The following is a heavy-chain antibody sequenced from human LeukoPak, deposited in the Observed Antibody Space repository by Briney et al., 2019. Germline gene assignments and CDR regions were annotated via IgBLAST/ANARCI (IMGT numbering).Heavy chain of an antibody. Sequence: SQTLSHTSAIAGDSVSSTNAAWSWTRQHPSRGLEWLGCTHYKSKWSTDSGLYVRGRITINPDTSKEQFFLQVNSVPTDDTAVYYSARSRSAPIGSSCYYYVDVWGKGTTVTVSS. J-gene: IGHJ6*03. D-gene: IGHD3-10*01. CDR1: GDSVSSTNAA. CDR3: ARSRSAPIGSSCYYYVDV. V-gene: IGHV6-1*01. CDR2: THYKSKWST.